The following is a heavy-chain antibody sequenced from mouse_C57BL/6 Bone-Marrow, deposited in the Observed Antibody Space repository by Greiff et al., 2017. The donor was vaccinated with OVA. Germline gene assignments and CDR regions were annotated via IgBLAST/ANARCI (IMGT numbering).Heavy chain of an antibody. CDR3: ARDWDDAMDY. V-gene: IGHV1-50*01. D-gene: IGHD4-1*01. Sequence: QVQLQQPGAELVKPGASVKLSCKASGYTFTSYWMQWVKQRPGQGLEWIGEIDPSDSYTNYNQKFKGKSTLTVDKSSSTAYMQLSSLTSEDSAVYYCARDWDDAMDYWGQGTSVTVSS. J-gene: IGHJ4*01. CDR1: GYTFTSYW. CDR2: IDPSDSYT.